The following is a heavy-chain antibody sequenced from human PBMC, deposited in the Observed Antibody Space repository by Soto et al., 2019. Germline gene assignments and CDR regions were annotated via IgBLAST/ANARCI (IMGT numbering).Heavy chain of an antibody. CDR2: IIPIFGTA. Sequence: QVQLVQSGAEVKKPGSSVKVSCKASGGTFSSYAISWVRQAPGQGLEWMGGIIPIFGTANYAQKFQGRVTITADESTSTADMELSSLRAEDTAVYYCARLGTPYYSSSWGNWFDPWGQGTLVTFSS. D-gene: IGHD6-13*01. J-gene: IGHJ5*02. CDR1: GGTFSSYA. CDR3: ARLGTPYYSSSWGNWFDP. V-gene: IGHV1-69*01.